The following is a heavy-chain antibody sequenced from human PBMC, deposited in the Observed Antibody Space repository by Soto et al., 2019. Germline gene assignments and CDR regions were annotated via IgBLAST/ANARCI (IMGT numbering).Heavy chain of an antibody. D-gene: IGHD2-2*01. CDR3: ARVPDY. CDR2: MYHSGST. Sequence: PSETLSLTCALPGGSISNGGYSWSRIRQPPGKGLEWIGYMYHSGSTYYNPSLKSRVTISIDRSKNQFSLKLSSVTAGDRAEYYCARVPDYWGQGILVTVSS. CDR1: GGSISNGGYS. J-gene: IGHJ4*02. V-gene: IGHV4-30-2*01.